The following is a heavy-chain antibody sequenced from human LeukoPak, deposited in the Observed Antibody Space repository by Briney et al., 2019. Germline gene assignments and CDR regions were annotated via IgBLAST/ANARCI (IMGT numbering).Heavy chain of an antibody. CDR3: AREVSGSYFDT. CDR2: ILYDGSKK. D-gene: IGHD1-26*01. Sequence: PGGSLRLSCAASGFTFSSYEMHWVRQAPGKGLEWVAFILYDGSKKYFADSVKGRFTISRDNSKNTLYLQMNSLRAEDTAVYYCAREVSGSYFDTGAREPWSPSPQ. J-gene: IGHJ4*02. V-gene: IGHV3-30*04. CDR1: GFTFSSYE.